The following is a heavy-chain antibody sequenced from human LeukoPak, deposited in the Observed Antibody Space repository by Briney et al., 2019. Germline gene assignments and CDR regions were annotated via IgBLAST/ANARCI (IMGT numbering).Heavy chain of an antibody. CDR3: VREGEGPLSKDFDY. D-gene: IGHD2/OR15-2a*01. CDR1: GFTFTDHY. J-gene: IGHJ4*02. V-gene: IGHV1-2*02. CDR2: IGPHSTFT. Sequence: RASMKVSCKSSGFTFTDHYTHWVRQGPGQGLEWMGYIGPHSTFTSSPQEFQGRVTMTRDASMSTAYMELTRLTSDDTAVYYCVREGEGPLSKDFDYWGQGTLVTVSS.